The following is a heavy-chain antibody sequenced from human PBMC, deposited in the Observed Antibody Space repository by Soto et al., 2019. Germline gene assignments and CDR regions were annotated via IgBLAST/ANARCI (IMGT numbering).Heavy chain of an antibody. CDR3: ARDYVTDYDFWSGYYPDNWFDP. D-gene: IGHD3-3*01. J-gene: IGHJ5*02. Sequence: QVQLVQSGAEVKKPGASVKVSCKASGYTFTSYGISWVRQAPGQGLEWMGWISAYNGNTNYAQKLQGRVTMTTDPSTSTGYMELRSLRSDDTAVYYCARDYVTDYDFWSGYYPDNWFDPWGQGTLVTVSS. CDR2: ISAYNGNT. V-gene: IGHV1-18*01. CDR1: GYTFTSYG.